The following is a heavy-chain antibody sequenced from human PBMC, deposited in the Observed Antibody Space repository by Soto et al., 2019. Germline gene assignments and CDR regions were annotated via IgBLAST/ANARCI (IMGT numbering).Heavy chain of an antibody. D-gene: IGHD1-26*01. CDR1: GFTFSSYA. J-gene: IGHJ6*02. V-gene: IGHV3-23*01. CDR3: AKLGVSGSYTEYYYYGMDV. CDR2: ISGSGGSA. Sequence: SGGSLRLSCAASGFTFSSYAMSWVRQAPGKGLEWVSTISGSGGSADHADSVKGRFTISRDNSKNTLYLQMNSLRAEDTAVYYCAKLGVSGSYTEYYYYGMDVWGQGTTVTVSS.